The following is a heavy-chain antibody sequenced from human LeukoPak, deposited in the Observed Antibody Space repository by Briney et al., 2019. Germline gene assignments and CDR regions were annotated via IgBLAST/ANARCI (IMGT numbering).Heavy chain of an antibody. V-gene: IGHV4-34*01. CDR2: INHSGST. Sequence: GSLRLSCAASGFTFSSYGMSWIRQPPGKGLEWIGEINHSGSTNYNPSLKSRVTISVDTSKNQFSLKLSSVTAADTAVYYCARMVRARVPPIDPWGQGTLVTVSS. D-gene: IGHD3-10*01. CDR3: ARMVRARVPPIDP. J-gene: IGHJ5*02. CDR1: GFTFSSYG.